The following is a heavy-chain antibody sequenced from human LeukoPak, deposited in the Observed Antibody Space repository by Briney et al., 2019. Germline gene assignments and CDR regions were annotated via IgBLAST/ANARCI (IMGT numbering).Heavy chain of an antibody. CDR1: GFTFGRYA. Sequence: PGGSLRLPCAASGFTFGRYAMYWVRQAPGKGVEWVSGISGSGGSTFYADSVKGRFTIFRDNSENTVYLQMNSLRADDTAVYYCAKTTAGYSSGRYPGWPVDYWGQGTLVTVSS. CDR3: AKTTAGYSSGRYPGWPVDY. J-gene: IGHJ4*02. D-gene: IGHD6-19*01. V-gene: IGHV3-23*01. CDR2: ISGSGGST.